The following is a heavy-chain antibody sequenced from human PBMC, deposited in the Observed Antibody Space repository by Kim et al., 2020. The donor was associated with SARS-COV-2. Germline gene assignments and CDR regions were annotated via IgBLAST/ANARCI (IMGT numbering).Heavy chain of an antibody. CDR2: INPNSGGT. V-gene: IGHV1-2*04. CDR3: ARDEGGSSWYFDY. D-gene: IGHD6-13*01. J-gene: IGHJ4*02. CDR1: GYTFTGYY. Sequence: ASVKVSCKASGYTFTGYYMHWVRQAPGQGLEWMGWINPNSGGTNYAQKFQGWVTMTRDTSISTAYMELSRLRSDDTAVYYCARDEGGSSWYFDYWGQGTLVTVSS.